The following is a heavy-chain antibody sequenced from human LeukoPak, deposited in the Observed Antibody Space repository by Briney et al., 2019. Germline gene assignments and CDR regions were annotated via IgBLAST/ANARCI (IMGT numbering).Heavy chain of an antibody. J-gene: IGHJ3*02. CDR3: ARLYCISTSCNAYGVGSFDI. Sequence: SETLSLTCTVPGGSMRTSSYHWAWIRQPPGKGLEWIGTVFYSGSTYYSPSLKSRVTMSVDTSRNQFSLKLTSVTAADTAVYFCARLYCISTSCNAYGVGSFDIWGQGTMVTVSS. V-gene: IGHV4-39*01. CDR2: VFYSGST. CDR1: GGSMRTSSYH. D-gene: IGHD2-2*01.